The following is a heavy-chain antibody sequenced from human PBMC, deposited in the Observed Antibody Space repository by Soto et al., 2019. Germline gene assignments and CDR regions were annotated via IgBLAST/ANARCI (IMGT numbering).Heavy chain of an antibody. Sequence: QVQLQGSGPGLVKPSQTLSLTCTVSDASIRDFNYSWSWIRQSPDKGLEGIGHIYDAGSTYSNPSLKSRVTVSIDTSKNQFSLQLSSMSAADTAVYYCTRGPSGDKVDYWGQGTLVTVSS. V-gene: IGHV4-30-4*01. J-gene: IGHJ4*02. CDR2: IYDAGST. CDR3: TRGPSGDKVDY. D-gene: IGHD7-27*01. CDR1: DASIRDFNYS.